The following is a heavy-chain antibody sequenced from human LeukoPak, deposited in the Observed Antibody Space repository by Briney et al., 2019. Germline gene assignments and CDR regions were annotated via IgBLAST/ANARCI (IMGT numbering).Heavy chain of an antibody. Sequence: GGYLRLSCAASGFSFSTYDMDWVRQAPGKGLEWVAFIRFDGSDKYYGDSVKGRFTISRDNSKNTLYLQMNSLRVEDTAVYFCANLAVADPFDCWGQGTLVTASS. CDR3: ANLAVADPFDC. V-gene: IGHV3-30*02. CDR1: GFSFSTYD. CDR2: IRFDGSDK. J-gene: IGHJ4*02. D-gene: IGHD6-19*01.